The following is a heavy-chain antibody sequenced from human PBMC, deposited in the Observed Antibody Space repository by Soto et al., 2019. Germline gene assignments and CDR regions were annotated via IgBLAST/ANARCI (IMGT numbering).Heavy chain of an antibody. V-gene: IGHV3-23*01. CDR1: GFTFSSYA. CDR2: ISGNGAGT. D-gene: IGHD6-13*01. Sequence: PGGSLRLSCAASGFTFSSYAMNWVRQAPGKGLEWVSTISGNGAGTYFADSVKGRFSISRDNSKDTVFLQMNSLGAEDTAVYYCATPKTIAVSGSRGAFDYWGQGTLVTVSS. CDR3: ATPKTIAVSGSRGAFDY. J-gene: IGHJ4*02.